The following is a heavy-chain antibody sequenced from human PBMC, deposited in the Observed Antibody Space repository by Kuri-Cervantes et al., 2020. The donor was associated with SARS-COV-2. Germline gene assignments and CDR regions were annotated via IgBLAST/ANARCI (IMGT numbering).Heavy chain of an antibody. J-gene: IGHJ4*02. CDR1: GVTFSNYA. V-gene: IGHV3-48*03. CDR3: ARGTVFPPWFGEVVGGYFDY. CDR2: ISSSGSTI. D-gene: IGHD3-10*01. Sequence: LSLTCAASGVTFSNYAMSWVRQAPGKGLEWFSYISSSGSTIYYAGSVKGRFTISRDNAKNLLYLQMNSPRAEDTAVYYCARGTVFPPWFGEVVGGYFDYWGQGTLVTVSS.